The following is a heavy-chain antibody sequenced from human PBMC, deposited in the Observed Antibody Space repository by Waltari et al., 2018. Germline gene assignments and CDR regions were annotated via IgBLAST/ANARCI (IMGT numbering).Heavy chain of an antibody. J-gene: IGHJ4*02. CDR2: IIPIFGTA. CDR1: GGTFSSYA. D-gene: IGHD5-12*01. Sequence: QVQLVQSGAEVKKPGSSVKVSCKASGGTFSSYAISWVRQAPGQGLEWMGGIIPIFGTANYAQKFQGRVTVTTDTSTSTAYMELRSLTSDDTAVYYCARGQRWLQSPGDYWGQGTLVTVSS. V-gene: IGHV1-69*06. CDR3: ARGQRWLQSPGDY.